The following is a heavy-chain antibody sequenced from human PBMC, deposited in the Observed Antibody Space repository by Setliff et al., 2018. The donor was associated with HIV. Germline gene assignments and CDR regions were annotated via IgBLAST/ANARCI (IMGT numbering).Heavy chain of an antibody. Sequence: SETLSLTCTVSGDSINNYYWSWIRQPPGKGLEWIGSIYYTGSTDYNPSLMSRVTISLATPKNQFSLKLNSVIAADTAVYYCARNRVPSSLWGQGTLVTVSS. D-gene: IGHD3-10*01. CDR2: IYYTGST. CDR3: ARNRVPSSL. J-gene: IGHJ4*02. CDR1: GDSINNYY. V-gene: IGHV4-59*01.